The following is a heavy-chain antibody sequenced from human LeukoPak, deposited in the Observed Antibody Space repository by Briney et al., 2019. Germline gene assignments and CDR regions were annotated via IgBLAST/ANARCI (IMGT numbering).Heavy chain of an antibody. D-gene: IGHD3-10*01. CDR3: ARYQPGNGSGRYYYYYGMDV. Sequence: GASVNVSCTASGGTFSSYAISWVRQAPGPRLEWLGGIIPILGIANYAQKFQGRVTITADKSTRTAYMALSSPICQAPAVYFCARYQPGNGSGRYYYYYGMDVWGQGTTVTVSS. CDR1: GGTFSSYA. V-gene: IGHV1-69*10. J-gene: IGHJ6*02. CDR2: IIPILGIA.